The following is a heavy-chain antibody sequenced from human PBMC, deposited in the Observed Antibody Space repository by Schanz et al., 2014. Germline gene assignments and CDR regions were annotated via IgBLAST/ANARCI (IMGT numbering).Heavy chain of an antibody. Sequence: QVQLVQSGPEVKKPGASVRVSCKASGYTFTTYAMSWVRQAPGQGLEWMGWINTGSGDTKYSQNFQGRVTITRDTSASTAYMELRSLRSDDTAVYYCARSAGRDFWSGYYTRFDYWGQGTLVTVSS. CDR2: INTGSGDT. V-gene: IGHV1-18*01. CDR3: ARSAGRDFWSGYYTRFDY. D-gene: IGHD3-3*01. J-gene: IGHJ4*02. CDR1: GYTFTTYA.